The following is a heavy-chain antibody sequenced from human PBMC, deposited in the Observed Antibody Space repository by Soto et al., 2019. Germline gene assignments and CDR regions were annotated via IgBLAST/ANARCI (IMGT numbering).Heavy chain of an antibody. V-gene: IGHV3-33*01. Sequence: GGSLRLSCAASGFTFSSYGMHWVRQAPGKGLEWVAVIWYDGSNKYYADSVKGRFTISRDNSKNTLYLQMNSLRAEDTAVYYCARCGRFGSYYYYMDVWGKGTTVTVSS. CDR1: GFTFSSYG. D-gene: IGHD3-16*01. J-gene: IGHJ6*03. CDR3: ARCGRFGSYYYYMDV. CDR2: IWYDGSNK.